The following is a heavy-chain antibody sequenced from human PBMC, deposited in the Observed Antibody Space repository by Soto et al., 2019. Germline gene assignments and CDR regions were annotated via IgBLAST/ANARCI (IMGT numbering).Heavy chain of an antibody. Sequence: QITLKESGPTLVKPTQTLTLTCTFSGFSLSTSGVGVGWIRQPPGKALEWLALIYWDNNKRYSPSLKSRLTITKDTSNNLAVLTMTNMDPVDTATYYCAHSNNPPYNWSYECYFDFWGHGTLVTVSS. CDR1: GFSLSTSGVG. V-gene: IGHV2-5*02. CDR2: IYWDNNK. D-gene: IGHD1-7*01. CDR3: AHSNNPPYNWSYECYFDF. J-gene: IGHJ4*01.